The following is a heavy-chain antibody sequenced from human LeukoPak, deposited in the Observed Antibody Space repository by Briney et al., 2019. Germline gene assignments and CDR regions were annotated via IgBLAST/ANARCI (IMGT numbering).Heavy chain of an antibody. J-gene: IGHJ6*03. CDR1: GFNFGDYA. CDR2: ISWNSHTR. V-gene: IGHV3-9*01. D-gene: IGHD2-15*01. Sequence: GGSLRLSCAASGFNFGDYAMHWVRQAPGKGLEWVSGISWNSHTRAYADSVSGRVSISRDSAETSLSLQMNSLRAEDTALYYCTTVAGGSSSGKVYYYMDVWGKGTTVPVSS. CDR3: TTVAGGSSSGKVYYYMDV.